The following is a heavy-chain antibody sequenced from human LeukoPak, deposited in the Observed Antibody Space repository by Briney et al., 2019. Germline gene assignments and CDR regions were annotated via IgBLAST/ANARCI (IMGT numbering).Heavy chain of an antibody. CDR2: ISAYNGNT. V-gene: IGHV1-18*01. CDR1: GYTFTSYG. J-gene: IGHJ4*02. D-gene: IGHD3-22*01. Sequence: GASVKVSCKASGYTFTSYGISWVRQAPGQGLERMGWISAYNGNTNYAQKLQGRVTMTTDTSTSTAYMELRSLRSDDTAVYYCARDPQPSYYYDSSGYYLPDYWGQGTLVTVSS. CDR3: ARDPQPSYYYDSSGYYLPDY.